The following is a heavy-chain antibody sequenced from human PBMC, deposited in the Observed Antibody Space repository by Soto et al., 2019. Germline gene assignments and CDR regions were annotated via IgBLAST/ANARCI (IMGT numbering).Heavy chain of an antibody. CDR2: IYYSGST. CDR3: GREALYYDSSRQDACNI. CDR1: GGSISSGGYY. V-gene: IGHV4-31*03. D-gene: IGHD3-22*01. Sequence: SETLSLTCTVSGGSISSGGYYWSWIRQHPGKGLEWIGYIYYSGSTYYNPSLKSRVTISVDTSKNQFSLKLSSVTAADTAVYYWGREALYYDSSRQDACNIWGQGTMVT. J-gene: IGHJ3*02.